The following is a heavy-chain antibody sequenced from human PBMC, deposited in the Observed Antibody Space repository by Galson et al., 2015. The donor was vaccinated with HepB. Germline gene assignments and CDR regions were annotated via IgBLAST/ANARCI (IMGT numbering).Heavy chain of an antibody. D-gene: IGHD1-1*01. CDR2: ILGSGGRS. CDR3: AKHKGWERANYCMDV. Sequence: SLRLSCAASGLPFGNFAMAWVRQAPGKGLEWVATILGSGGRSYYADSVRSRFTVSRDNSKNTLYLQMNSLTADDTAKYFCAKHKGWERANYCMDVWGTGTTVIVS. CDR1: GLPFGNFA. V-gene: IGHV3-23*01. J-gene: IGHJ6*03.